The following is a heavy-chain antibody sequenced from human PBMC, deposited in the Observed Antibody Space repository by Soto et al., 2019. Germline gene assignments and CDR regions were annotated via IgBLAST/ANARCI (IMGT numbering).Heavy chain of an antibody. J-gene: IGHJ4*02. D-gene: IGHD1-1*01. V-gene: IGHV3-23*01. CDR1: GFTFRHFV. CDR3: AYRNWDGCSDDNCYVFDF. CDR2: ISASGDST. Sequence: EVQLLESGGALVQPGGSLRLSCAASGFTFRHFVMTWVRQSLGKGLEWVSGISASGDSTYNADSVKGRFTISRDNPKNTLYLQMNTLRTEDTAVYYCAYRNWDGCSDDNCYVFDFWGQGTLVTVSS.